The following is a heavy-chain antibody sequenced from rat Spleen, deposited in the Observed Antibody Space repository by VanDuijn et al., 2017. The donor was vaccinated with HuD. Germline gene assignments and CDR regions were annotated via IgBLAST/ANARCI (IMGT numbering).Heavy chain of an antibody. CDR1: GHSISSSYR. D-gene: IGHD5-1*01. J-gene: IGHJ2*01. Sequence: VQLKESGPGLVQPSQTLSLTCSVTGHSISSSYRWNWIRKFPGNKLEWMGSINSAGSTKYNPSLKSRISITLDTSENKFFLQVNSVTTEDTATYYWARTGRFLFDYWGQGVMVTVSS. CDR3: ARTGRFLFDY. V-gene: IGHV3-3*01. CDR2: INSAGST.